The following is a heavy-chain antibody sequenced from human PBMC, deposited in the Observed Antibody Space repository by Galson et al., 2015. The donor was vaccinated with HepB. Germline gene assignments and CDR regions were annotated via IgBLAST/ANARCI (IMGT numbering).Heavy chain of an antibody. CDR1: GGTFSSYA. D-gene: IGHD6-19*01. CDR3: ARDEEGQWLSLRAFDI. CDR2: IIPIFGTA. Sequence: SCKASGGTFSSYAISWVRQAPGQGLEWMGGIIPIFGTANYAQKFQGRVTITADESTSTAYMELSSLRSEDTAVYYCARDEEGQWLSLRAFDIWGQGTMVTVSS. V-gene: IGHV1-69*01. J-gene: IGHJ3*02.